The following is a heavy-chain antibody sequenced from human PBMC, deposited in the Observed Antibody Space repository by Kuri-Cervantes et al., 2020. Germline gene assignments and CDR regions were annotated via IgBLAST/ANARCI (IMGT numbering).Heavy chain of an antibody. J-gene: IGHJ3*02. V-gene: IGHV3-30*02. CDR1: GFTFSTYT. CDR3: ASARPSLRLGEFNDVLDM. CDR2: IRYDGNNE. Sequence: GESLKISCAASGFTFSTYTMHWIRQTPGKGLEWVAFIRYDGNNEYYADSVKGRFTISRDNAKNSLYLQMNSLRVEDTAFYFCASARPSLRLGEFNDVLDMWGQGTMVTVSS. D-gene: IGHD3-10*01.